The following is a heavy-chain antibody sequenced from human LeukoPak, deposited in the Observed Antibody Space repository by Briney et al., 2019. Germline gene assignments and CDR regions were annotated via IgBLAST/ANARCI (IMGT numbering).Heavy chain of an antibody. CDR1: GGTFSSYA. Sequence: SVKVSCKASGGTFSSYAISWVRQAPGQGLEWMGRIIPIFGTANYAQKFQGRVTITADESTSTAYMELSSLRSEDTAVYYCARSKVPGYCSSTSCYTQNWFDPWGQGTLVTVSS. CDR3: ARSKVPGYCSSTSCYTQNWFDP. J-gene: IGHJ5*02. V-gene: IGHV1-69*15. D-gene: IGHD2-2*02. CDR2: IIPIFGTA.